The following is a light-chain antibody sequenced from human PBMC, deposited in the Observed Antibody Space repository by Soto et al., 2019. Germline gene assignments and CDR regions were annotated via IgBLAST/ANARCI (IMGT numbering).Light chain of an antibody. CDR2: GAS. CDR3: QQYDASLWT. CDR1: QSLTSSY. J-gene: IGKJ1*01. V-gene: IGKV3-20*01. Sequence: EIVLTQSPGTLSLSPGERSTLSCRVSQSLTSSYLAWYQQKPGQSPRLLIYGASRRATGIPDRFSGSGSGTDFTLTISRLEPEDFAVYYCQQYDASLWTFGQGTKVDIK.